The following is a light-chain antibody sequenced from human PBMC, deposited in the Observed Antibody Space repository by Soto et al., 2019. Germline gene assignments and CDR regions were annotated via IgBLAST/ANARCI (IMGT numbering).Light chain of an antibody. CDR2: WAS. V-gene: IGKV4-1*01. CDR1: QSVLYSSNNKNY. CDR3: QQYYSTPWT. Sequence: DIVMTQSPDSLAVSLGERAAINCKSSQSVLYSSNNKNYLAWYQQKQGQPXKXXIYWASTRESGVPDRFSGSGSGTDFTITISSLQAEDLAVYYCQQYYSTPWTFGQGTKVDIK. J-gene: IGKJ1*01.